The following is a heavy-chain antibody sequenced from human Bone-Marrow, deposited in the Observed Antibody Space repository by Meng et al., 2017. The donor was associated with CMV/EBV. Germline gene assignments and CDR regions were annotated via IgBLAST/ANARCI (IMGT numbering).Heavy chain of an antibody. V-gene: IGHV4-39*01. D-gene: IGHD2-21*01. Sequence: GSLRLSCAASGFTFSSYAMHWIRQPPGKGLEWIAAIYYTGRSYYNPSLKSRVTISRDTSKNQFSLKLTFVTAADTAIYYCARHQEDFGNIIVGGADYWGQGTLVTVSS. CDR3: ARHQEDFGNIIVGGADY. J-gene: IGHJ4*02. CDR1: GFTFSSYA. CDR2: IYYTGRS.